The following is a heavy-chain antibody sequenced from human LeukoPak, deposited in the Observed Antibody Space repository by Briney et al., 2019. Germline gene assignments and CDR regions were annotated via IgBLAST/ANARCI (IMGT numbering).Heavy chain of an antibody. Sequence: PSETLSLTCTVSGGSISSYYWSWIRQPPGKGLEWIGYIYYSGSTNYNPSLKSRVTISVDKSKNQFSLKLSSVTAADTAVYYCARESSEFSSGYNYWGQGTLVTVSS. J-gene: IGHJ4*02. CDR2: IYYSGST. D-gene: IGHD6-19*01. CDR1: GGSISSYY. V-gene: IGHV4-59*12. CDR3: ARESSEFSSGYNY.